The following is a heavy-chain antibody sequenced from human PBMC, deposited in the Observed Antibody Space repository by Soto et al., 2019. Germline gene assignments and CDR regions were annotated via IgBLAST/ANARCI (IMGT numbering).Heavy chain of an antibody. J-gene: IGHJ4*02. D-gene: IGHD3-3*01. V-gene: IGHV3-7*01. Sequence: PGGSLRLSCAASGVTFSNYWMSWVRQAPGKGLEWVANIKQDGSDKYYVDSVKGRFTISRDNAKNSLYLQMNSLRDEDTAVYYCAREDFWSGQTKGHFDYWGQGVQVTVSS. CDR3: AREDFWSGQTKGHFDY. CDR1: GVTFSNYW. CDR2: IKQDGSDK.